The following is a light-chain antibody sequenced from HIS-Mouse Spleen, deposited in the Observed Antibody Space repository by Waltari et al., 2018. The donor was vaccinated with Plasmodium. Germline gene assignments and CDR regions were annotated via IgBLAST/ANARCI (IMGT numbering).Light chain of an antibody. J-gene: IGLJ2*01. CDR3: AAWDDSLNGVV. CDR2: SNK. CDR1: VSSTERHH. Sequence: QSVLTQPPSPSGTPGQRSTTSCSGRVSSTERHHVNWYQQLPGTAPKLLIYSNKQRPSGVPDRFSGSKSGTSASLAISGLQSEDEADYYCAAWDDSLNGVVFAGGTKLTVL. V-gene: IGLV1-44*01.